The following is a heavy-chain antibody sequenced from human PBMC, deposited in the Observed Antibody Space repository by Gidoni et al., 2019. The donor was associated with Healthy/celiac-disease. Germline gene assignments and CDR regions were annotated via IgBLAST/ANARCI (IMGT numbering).Heavy chain of an antibody. CDR1: VGSISSGSYY. D-gene: IGHD6-19*01. CDR2: IYTSGST. Sequence: QVQLQESGPGLVKPSQTLSPTCTVSVGSISSGSYYWRWIRQPAGTGLEWIGRIYTSGSTNYNPSLKSRVTISVDTSKNQFSLKLSSVTAADTAVYYCARDRGSSGWYLAIDYWGQGTLVTVSS. J-gene: IGHJ4*02. V-gene: IGHV4-61*02. CDR3: ARDRGSSGWYLAIDY.